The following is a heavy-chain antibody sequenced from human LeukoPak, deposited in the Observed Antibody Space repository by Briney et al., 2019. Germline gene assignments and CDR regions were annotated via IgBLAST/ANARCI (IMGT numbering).Heavy chain of an antibody. CDR3: ARYSTYWYVPASGWFDP. Sequence: PPETLSLTCAVSGGSISSSNWWSWVRQPPGKGLEWIGEIYHSGSTNYNPSLKSRVTISVDKSKNQFSLKLSSVTAADTAVYFCARYSTYWYVPASGWFDPWGQGTLVTVSS. CDR2: IYHSGST. J-gene: IGHJ5*02. D-gene: IGHD6-13*01. CDR1: GGSISSSNW. V-gene: IGHV4-4*01.